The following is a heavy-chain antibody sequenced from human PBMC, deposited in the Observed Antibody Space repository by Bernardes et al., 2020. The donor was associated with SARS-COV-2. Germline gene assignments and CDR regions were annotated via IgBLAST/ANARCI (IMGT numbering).Heavy chain of an antibody. V-gene: IGHV3-20*04. J-gene: IGHJ4*02. D-gene: IGHD2-2*01. CDR1: GFTFDDYG. CDR2: INWNGGST. CDR3: AREREDIVVVPAVTGVDY. Sequence: GGSLRLSCAASGFTFDDYGMSWVRQAPGKGLEWVSGINWNGGSTGYADSVKGRFTISRDNAKNSLYLQMNSLRAEDTALYYCAREREDIVVVPAVTGVDYWGQGTLVTVSS.